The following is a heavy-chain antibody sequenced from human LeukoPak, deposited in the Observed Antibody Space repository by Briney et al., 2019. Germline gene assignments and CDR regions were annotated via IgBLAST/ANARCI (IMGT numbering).Heavy chain of an antibody. Sequence: PGRSLRLSCAASGFTFDKYVMHWVRQTPGKGLEWVSGISWNSGSMGYADSVKGRFNISRGNAKNSLYLQMDSLRIDDTALYYCVKDFTNYYDSSGYLGSWGQGTLVTVSS. J-gene: IGHJ5*01. CDR1: GFTFDKYV. D-gene: IGHD3-22*01. CDR3: VKDFTNYYDSSGYLGS. CDR2: ISWNSGSM. V-gene: IGHV3-9*01.